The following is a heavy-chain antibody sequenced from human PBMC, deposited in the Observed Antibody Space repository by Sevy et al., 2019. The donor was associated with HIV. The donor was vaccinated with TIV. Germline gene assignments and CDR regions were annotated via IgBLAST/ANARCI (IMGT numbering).Heavy chain of an antibody. CDR1: VYSISSGYN. V-gene: IGHV4-38-2*02. J-gene: IGHJ5*02. CDR2: IYHSGST. Sequence: SETLSLTCTVSVYSISSGYNWGWIRQPPGKGLEWIASIYHSGSTYYNPSLKSRVTISVDTSKNQFSLRLNAVTAADTAVYYCARDHNWTYAGDWFDPWGQGTLVTVSS. CDR3: ARDHNWTYAGDWFDP. D-gene: IGHD1-20*01.